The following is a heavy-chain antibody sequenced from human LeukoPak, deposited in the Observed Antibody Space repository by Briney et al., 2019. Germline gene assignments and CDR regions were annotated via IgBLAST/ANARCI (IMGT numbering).Heavy chain of an antibody. V-gene: IGHV3-48*02. CDR2: ISGTSSTI. CDR1: GFTFSGYW. D-gene: IGHD6-19*01. Sequence: GGSLRLSCAGFTFSGYWMHWVRQAPGKGLEWISYISGTSSTIYYADSVKGRFTISRDNAKDSLYLQMSSLRDEDTAVYYCRTSGWLSWGQGTLVTVSS. CDR3: RTSGWLS. J-gene: IGHJ4*02.